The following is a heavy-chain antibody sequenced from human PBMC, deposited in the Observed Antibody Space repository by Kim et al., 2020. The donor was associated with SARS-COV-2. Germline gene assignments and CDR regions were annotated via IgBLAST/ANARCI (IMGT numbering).Heavy chain of an antibody. Sequence: GGSLRLSCAASGFTVSSNYMSWVRQAPGKGLEWVSVIYSGGSTYYADSVKGRFTISRHNSKNTLYLQMNSLRAEDTAVYYCAGGHPLLWFGRDLHYGMDVWGQGTPVTVS. V-gene: IGHV3-53*04. CDR3: AGGHPLLWFGRDLHYGMDV. D-gene: IGHD3-10*01. CDR2: IYSGGST. CDR1: GFTVSSNY. J-gene: IGHJ6*02.